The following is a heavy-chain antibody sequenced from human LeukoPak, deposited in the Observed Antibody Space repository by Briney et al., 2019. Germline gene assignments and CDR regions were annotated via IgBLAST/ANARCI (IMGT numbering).Heavy chain of an antibody. V-gene: IGHV4-30-2*01. CDR1: GGSISSGGYS. CDR2: IYHSGST. Sequence: SQTLSLTCAVSGGSISSGGYSWSWIRQPPGKGLEWIGYIYHSGSTNYNPSLKSRVTISVDTSKNQFSLKLSSVTAADTAVYYCARAAFHDGIDPWGQGTLVTVSS. D-gene: IGHD1-26*01. CDR3: ARAAFHDGIDP. J-gene: IGHJ5*02.